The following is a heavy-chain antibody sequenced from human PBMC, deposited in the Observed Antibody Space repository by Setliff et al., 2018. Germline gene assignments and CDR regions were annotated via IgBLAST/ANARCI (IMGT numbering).Heavy chain of an antibody. Sequence: PSETLSLTCTVSGGSNSSSSYYWGWIRQPPGKGLEWIGSIYYSGSTYYNPSLKSRVTISVDTSKNQFSLKLSSVTAADTAVYYCARDEFLEGSYYYYYYMDVWGKGTTVTVSS. CDR1: GGSNSSSSYY. J-gene: IGHJ6*03. CDR2: IYYSGST. D-gene: IGHD3-3*01. V-gene: IGHV4-39*02. CDR3: ARDEFLEGSYYYYYYMDV.